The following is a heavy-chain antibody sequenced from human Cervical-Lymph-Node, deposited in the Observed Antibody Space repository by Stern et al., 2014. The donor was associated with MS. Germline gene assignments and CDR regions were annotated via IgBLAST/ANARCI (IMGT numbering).Heavy chain of an antibody. Sequence: MQLVESGGGVVPPGRSLRLSCADSGSTFSKSAMHWVRQAPGKGLEWVAVISHDGSNKQYGYSVKGRLAISRDNSRNTLSLEIYSLRAEDTAVYYCVRTESFYYYDGMDVWGHGTTVIVSS. CDR3: VRTESFYYYDGMDV. CDR2: ISHDGSNK. CDR1: GSTFSKSA. V-gene: IGHV3-30*09. J-gene: IGHJ6*02.